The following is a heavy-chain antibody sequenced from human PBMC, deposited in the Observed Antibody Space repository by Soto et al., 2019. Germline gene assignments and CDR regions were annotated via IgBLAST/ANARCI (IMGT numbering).Heavy chain of an antibody. CDR3: AKPSDSSSSSYYYGMDV. CDR2: IIPILGIA. CDR1: GGTFSSYT. D-gene: IGHD6-6*01. V-gene: IGHV1-69*02. J-gene: IGHJ6*02. Sequence: SVKVSCKASGGTFSSYTISWVRRAPGQGLEWMGRIIPILGIANYARKFQGRVTITADKSTSTAYMELSSLRSEDTAVYYCAKPSDSSSSSYYYGMDVWGQGTKVTVSS.